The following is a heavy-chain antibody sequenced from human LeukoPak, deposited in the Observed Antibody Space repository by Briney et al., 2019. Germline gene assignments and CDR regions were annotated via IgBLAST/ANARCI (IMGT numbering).Heavy chain of an antibody. CDR3: ARDLEYSSSHYYYYMDV. V-gene: IGHV1-46*01. CDR1: GYTFTSYY. J-gene: IGHJ6*03. D-gene: IGHD6-6*01. CDR2: INHSGGST. Sequence: ASVKVSCKASGYTFTSYYMHWVRQAPGQGLEWMGIINHSGGSTSYAQKFQGRVTMTRDMSTSTVYMELSSLRSEDTAVYYCARDLEYSSSHYYYYMDVWGKGTTVTVSS.